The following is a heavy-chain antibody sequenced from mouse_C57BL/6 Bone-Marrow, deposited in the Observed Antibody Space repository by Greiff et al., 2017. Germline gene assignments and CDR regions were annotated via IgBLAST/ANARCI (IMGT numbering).Heavy chain of an antibody. CDR2: IYPGSGST. V-gene: IGHV1-55*01. CDR3: ARSNGYYYGSRGY. D-gene: IGHD1-1*01. Sequence: VQLQQPGAELVKPGASVTMSCKASGYTFTSYWITWVKPRPGQGLEWIGDIYPGSGSTNYNEKFKSKATLTVDKSSSTAYMQLSSLTSEDSAVYYCARSNGYYYGSRGYWGQGTTLTVSS. CDR1: GYTFTSYW. J-gene: IGHJ2*01.